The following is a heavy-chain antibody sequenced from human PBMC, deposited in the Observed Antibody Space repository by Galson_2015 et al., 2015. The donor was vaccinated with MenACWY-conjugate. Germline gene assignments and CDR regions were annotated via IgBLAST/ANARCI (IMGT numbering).Heavy chain of an antibody. CDR2: ISRDSTYT. Sequence: SLRLSCAVSGFTFSRQPANWVRQAPGKGLEWVSSISRDSTYTYYTDSVKGRFTISRDNAKNSLYLQMNSLRAEDTAIYYCGTDQNDYGDYWGQGTLVTVSS. CDR1: GFTFSRQP. CDR3: GTDQNDYGDY. J-gene: IGHJ4*02. V-gene: IGHV3-21*01.